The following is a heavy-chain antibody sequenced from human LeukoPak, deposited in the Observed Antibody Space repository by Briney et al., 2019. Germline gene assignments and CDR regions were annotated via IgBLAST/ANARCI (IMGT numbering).Heavy chain of an antibody. CDR3: ASRASKRPLGY. D-gene: IGHD3-16*01. CDR1: GGSFTDYY. Sequence: SETLSLTCAVSGGSFTDYYWNWIRQSPGKGLEWIGEINHSGNTEFNPSLESRVTISVDTPKSQFSLKLNSMTAADTAVYWCASRASKRPLGYWGQGTLVTVSS. V-gene: IGHV4-34*01. CDR2: INHSGNT. J-gene: IGHJ4*02.